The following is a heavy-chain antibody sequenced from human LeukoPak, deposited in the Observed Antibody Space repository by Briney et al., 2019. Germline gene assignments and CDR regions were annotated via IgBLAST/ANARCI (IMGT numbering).Heavy chain of an antibody. J-gene: IGHJ5*02. D-gene: IGHD3-10*01. CDR2: IKQDGSEK. Sequence: GGSLRLSCAASGFTFSSYWMSWVRQAPGKGLEWVANIKQDGSEKYYVDSVKGRFTISRDNAKNSLYLQMNSLRAEDTAVYYCAREPRSRYYYGSGASWFDPRGQGTLVTVSS. CDR3: AREPRSRYYYGSGASWFDP. V-gene: IGHV3-7*01. CDR1: GFTFSSYW.